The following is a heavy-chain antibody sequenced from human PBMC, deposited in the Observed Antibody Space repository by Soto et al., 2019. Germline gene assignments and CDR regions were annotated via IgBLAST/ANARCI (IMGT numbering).Heavy chain of an antibody. J-gene: IGHJ5*02. CDR3: AKDNPSVNS. V-gene: IGHV3-33*06. CDR2: IWYDGTNT. CDR1: GFTFSAFG. Sequence: QVQLVESGGGVVQPGTSLRLPCAASGFTFSAFGMHWVRQAPGKGLEWVSHIWYDGTNTYYADSVKGRFTISRDNSKNTFFLQMNSLRGEDTAVYYCAKDNPSVNSWGQGTLVTV.